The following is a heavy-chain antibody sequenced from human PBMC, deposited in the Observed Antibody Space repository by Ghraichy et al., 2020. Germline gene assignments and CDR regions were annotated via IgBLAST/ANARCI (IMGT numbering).Heavy chain of an antibody. D-gene: IGHD3-9*01. CDR3: ARDRRADWAYDS. CDR1: SGSLSGYF. Sequence: SQTLSLTCAVSSGSLSGYFWSWVRQAPGKGLEWIGDIYNSGNTNYNPSLRSRVTMSLDTSKNQFSLKLTSVTAADTAVYYCARDRRADWAYDSWGQGTLVTVSS. V-gene: IGHV4-34*01. J-gene: IGHJ4*02. CDR2: IYNSGNT.